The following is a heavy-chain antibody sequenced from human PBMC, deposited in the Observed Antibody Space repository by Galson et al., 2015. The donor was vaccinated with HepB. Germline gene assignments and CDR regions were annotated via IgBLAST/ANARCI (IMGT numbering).Heavy chain of an antibody. D-gene: IGHD1-1*01. CDR1: GFTFSGYG. V-gene: IGHV3-33*01. Sequence: SLRLSCAASGFTFSGYGMHWVRQAPGKGLEWVAVIWYDGTNKYYEDSVKGRFTISRDNSKNTLYLQMNSLRAEDTAVYYCARDQKGTLYYSYGMDVWGQGTTVTVSS. CDR3: ARDQKGTLYYSYGMDV. J-gene: IGHJ6*02. CDR2: IWYDGTNK.